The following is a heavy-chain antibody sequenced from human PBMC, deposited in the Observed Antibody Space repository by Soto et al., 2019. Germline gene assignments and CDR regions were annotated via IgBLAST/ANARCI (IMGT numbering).Heavy chain of an antibody. J-gene: IGHJ4*02. CDR1: GFTFSSYW. Sequence: GGSLRLSCAASGFTFSSYWMSWVRQAPGKGLEWVANIKQDGSDKYYVDPVKGRFTISKDNAKNSLYLQMNSLRAEDTAVYYCASTPYGGKDYWGQGTLVTVSS. D-gene: IGHD2-15*01. V-gene: IGHV3-7*01. CDR3: ASTPYGGKDY. CDR2: IKQDGSDK.